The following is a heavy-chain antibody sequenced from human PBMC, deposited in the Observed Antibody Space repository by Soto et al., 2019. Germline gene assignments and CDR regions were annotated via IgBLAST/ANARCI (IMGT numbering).Heavy chain of an antibody. CDR1: GGSISSSSYY. V-gene: IGHV4-39*01. J-gene: IGHJ6*03. Sequence: QLQLQESGPGLVKPSETLSLTCTVSGGSISSSSYYWGWIRQPPGKGLEWIGSIYYSGSTYYNPSLKSRVTISVDTSKNQFSLKLSSVTAADTAVYYCARHGLPYYYCYYMDVWGKGTTVTVSS. CDR2: IYYSGST. CDR3: ARHGLPYYYCYYMDV.